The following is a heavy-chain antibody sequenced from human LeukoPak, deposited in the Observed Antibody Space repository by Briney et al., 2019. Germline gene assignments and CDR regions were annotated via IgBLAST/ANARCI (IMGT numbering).Heavy chain of an antibody. J-gene: IGHJ4*02. V-gene: IGHV1-2*02. CDR1: GYTFSGYR. D-gene: IGHD1-1*01. CDR3: ARENWYSDY. CDR2: VNPNSGDT. Sequence: ASVKVSCKASGYTFSGYRLHWVRQAHGQGLEWMGWVNPNSGDTNYHQNFQGRVTMTRDTSISTVYTELNRLTSDDTAVYYCARENWYSDYWGQGTLVTVSS.